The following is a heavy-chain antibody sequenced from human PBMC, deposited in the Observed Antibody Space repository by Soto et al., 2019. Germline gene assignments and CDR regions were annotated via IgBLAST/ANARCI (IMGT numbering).Heavy chain of an antibody. CDR3: ARGTEGQICYYGMDV. D-gene: IGHD1-1*01. J-gene: IGHJ6*02. CDR1: GFTFSSYA. Sequence: QVQLVESGGGVVQPGRSLRLSCAASGFTFSSYAMHWVRQAPGKGLEWVAVISYDGSNKYYADSVKGRFTISRDNSKNSLYLQMNSMRAEDTAVYYCARGTEGQICYYGMDVWGQGTTVTVS. V-gene: IGHV3-30-3*01. CDR2: ISYDGSNK.